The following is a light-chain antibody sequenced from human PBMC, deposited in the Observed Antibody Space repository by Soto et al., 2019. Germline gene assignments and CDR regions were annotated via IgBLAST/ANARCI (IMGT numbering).Light chain of an antibody. V-gene: IGKV1-39*01. J-gene: IGKJ1*01. CDR3: HQTYSTTWT. Sequence: DIQMTQSPSSLSASVGDRVTITCRASQSISTYLAWYQQKPGKAPNLLIYAASSLESGVPSRFSGSGSGTDFTLTISNLQPEDFATYFCHQTYSTTWTFGQGTKVELK. CDR1: QSISTY. CDR2: AAS.